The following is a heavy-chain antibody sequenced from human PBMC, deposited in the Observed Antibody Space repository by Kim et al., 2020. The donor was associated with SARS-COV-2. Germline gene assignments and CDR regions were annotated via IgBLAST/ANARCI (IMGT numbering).Heavy chain of an antibody. CDR1: GGSVSSGSYY. D-gene: IGHD2-2*01. J-gene: IGHJ5*02. CDR2: IYYSGST. Sequence: SETLSLTCTVSGGSVSSGSYYWSWIRQPPGKGLEWIGYIYYSGSTNYNPSLKSRVTISVDTSKNQFSLKLSSVTAADTAVYYCASLCSSTSCYSAWFDPWGQGTLVTVSS. V-gene: IGHV4-61*01. CDR3: ASLCSSTSCYSAWFDP.